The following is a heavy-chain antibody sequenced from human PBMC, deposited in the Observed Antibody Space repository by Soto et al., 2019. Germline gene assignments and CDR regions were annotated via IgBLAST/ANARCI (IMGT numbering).Heavy chain of an antibody. CDR1: GASLSDNY. J-gene: IGHJ5*02. CDR3: ARGQKKSSSSRILPTETTWFDP. Sequence: PSETLSLTCAVYGASLSDNYCNWLRQPPGKGLEWIGEIDHSGSTKYNPSLKSRVIISVDTSKKQFSLKVSSVTVADTAVYYCARGQKKSSSSRILPTETTWFDPWGQGTLVTVS. V-gene: IGHV4-34*01. CDR2: IDHSGST. D-gene: IGHD6-6*01.